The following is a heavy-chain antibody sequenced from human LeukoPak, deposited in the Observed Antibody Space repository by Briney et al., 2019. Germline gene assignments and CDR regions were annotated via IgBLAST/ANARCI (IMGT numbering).Heavy chain of an antibody. J-gene: IGHJ4*02. CDR1: GYTFTGYY. D-gene: IGHD2-2*01. Sequence: ASVKVSCKASGYTFTGYYMHWERQAPGQGLEWMGWINPNSGGTNYAQKFQGRVTMTRDTSISTAYMELSRLRSDDTAVYYCARVEYCSSTSCSLFDYWGQGTLVTVSS. CDR3: ARVEYCSSTSCSLFDY. V-gene: IGHV1-2*02. CDR2: INPNSGGT.